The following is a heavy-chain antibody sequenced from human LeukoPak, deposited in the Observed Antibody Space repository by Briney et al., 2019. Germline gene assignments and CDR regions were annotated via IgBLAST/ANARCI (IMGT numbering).Heavy chain of an antibody. D-gene: IGHD2-2*01. V-gene: IGHV1-69*13. J-gene: IGHJ4*02. CDR1: GGTFINYA. Sequence: GASVKVSCKASGGTFINYAISWVRQAPGQGLEWMGGIIPIFGTANYAQKFQGRVTVTADESTSTAYMELSSLRSEDTAVYYFARLAARVATPYGDYWGQGTLVTVSS. CDR2: IIPIFGTA. CDR3: ARLAARVATPYGDY.